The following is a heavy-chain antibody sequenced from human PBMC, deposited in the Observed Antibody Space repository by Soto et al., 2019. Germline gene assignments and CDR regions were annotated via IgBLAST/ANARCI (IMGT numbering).Heavy chain of an antibody. CDR2: ISGSGGST. CDR3: AKNRYCSSTSCYVGMVDY. J-gene: IGHJ4*02. Sequence: VQLLESGGGLVQPGGSLRLSCAASGFTFSSYAMSWVRQAPGKGLEWVSAISGSGGSTYYADSVKGRFTISRDNSKNTLYLQMNSLRAEDTAVYYCAKNRYCSSTSCYVGMVDYLGQGTLVTVSS. D-gene: IGHD2-2*01. V-gene: IGHV3-23*01. CDR1: GFTFSSYA.